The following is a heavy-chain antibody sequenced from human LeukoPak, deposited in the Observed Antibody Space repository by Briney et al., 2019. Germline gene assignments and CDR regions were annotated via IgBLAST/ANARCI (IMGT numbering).Heavy chain of an antibody. V-gene: IGHV3-30*03. D-gene: IGHD4-17*01. Sequence: GGSLRLSCAASGFTFSSYGMHWVRQAPGKGLEWVAVISYDGSNKYYADSVKGRFTISRDNSKNTLYLQMNSLRAEDTAVYYCARDPPYGDYYYGMDVWGQGTTVTVSS. CDR2: ISYDGSNK. CDR3: ARDPPYGDYYYGMDV. CDR1: GFTFSSYG. J-gene: IGHJ6*02.